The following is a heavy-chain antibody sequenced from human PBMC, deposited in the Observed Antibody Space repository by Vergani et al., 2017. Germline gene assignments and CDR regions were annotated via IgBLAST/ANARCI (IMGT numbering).Heavy chain of an antibody. Sequence: QVQLVQSGAEVKKPGASVKVSCKASGYTFTGYYMHWVRQAPGQGLEWMGWINPNSGGTNYAQKFQGRVTMIRDTSISTAYMELSRLRSDDTAVYYCARMERELLSGKAFDIWGQGTMVTVSS. D-gene: IGHD1-26*01. J-gene: IGHJ3*02. CDR2: INPNSGGT. V-gene: IGHV1-2*02. CDR1: GYTFTGYY. CDR3: ARMERELLSGKAFDI.